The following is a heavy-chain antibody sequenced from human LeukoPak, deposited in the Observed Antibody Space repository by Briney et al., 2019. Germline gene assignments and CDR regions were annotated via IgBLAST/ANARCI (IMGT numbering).Heavy chain of an antibody. J-gene: IGHJ4*02. CDR2: ISYDGSNK. CDR3: LRDPEYDYVSVN. V-gene: IGHV3-30-3*01. D-gene: IGHD3-16*01. Sequence: GGSLRLSCAASGFTFSSYAMHWVRQAPGKGLEWVAVISYDGSNKYYADSVKGRFTISRDNSKNTLYLQMNSLRAEDTAVYYCLRDPEYDYVSVNWGQGTLVTVSS. CDR1: GFTFSSYA.